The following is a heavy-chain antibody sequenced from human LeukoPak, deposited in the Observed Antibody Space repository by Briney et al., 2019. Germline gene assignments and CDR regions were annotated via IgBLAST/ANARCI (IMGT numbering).Heavy chain of an antibody. CDR3: ARDVTMVRGVIVY. CDR2: IYSGGST. CDR1: GFTVSSNY. J-gene: IGHJ4*02. Sequence: GGSLRLSCAASGFTVSSNYMSWVRQAPGKGLEWASVIYSGGSTYYADSVKGRFTISRDNSKNTLYLQMNSLRAEDTAVYYCARDVTMVRGVIVYWGQGTLVTVSS. V-gene: IGHV3-53*01. D-gene: IGHD3-10*01.